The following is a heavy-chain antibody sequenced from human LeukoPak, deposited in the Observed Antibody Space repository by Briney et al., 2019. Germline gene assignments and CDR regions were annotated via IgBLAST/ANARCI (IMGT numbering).Heavy chain of an antibody. J-gene: IGHJ4*02. V-gene: IGHV3-23*01. D-gene: IGHD5-24*01. CDR1: GFTFNNYA. CDR2: IGGGGGST. CDR3: AKRGMTTIKEGFDY. Sequence: GGSLRLSCAASGFTFNNYAMSWVRQAPGKGLEWVSAIGGGGGSTYYADSVKGRFTISRGNSKNTLYLQMNSLRGEDTAVYYCAKRGMTTIKEGFDYWGQGTLVTVSS.